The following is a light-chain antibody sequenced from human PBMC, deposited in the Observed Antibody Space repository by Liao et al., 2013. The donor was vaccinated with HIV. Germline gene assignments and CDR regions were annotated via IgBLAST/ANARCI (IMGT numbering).Light chain of an antibody. CDR2: QDT. V-gene: IGLV3-1*01. J-gene: IGLJ2*01. CDR3: QAWDTTTAV. CDR1: KLGNKY. Sequence: SYVLTQPPSVSVAPGQTASITCSGDKLGNKYACWYQQRPGQSPVLVMYQDTKRPSGVPERFSGSKSGNTATLTISGTQTMDEADYYCQAWDTTTAVFGGGTKLTVL.